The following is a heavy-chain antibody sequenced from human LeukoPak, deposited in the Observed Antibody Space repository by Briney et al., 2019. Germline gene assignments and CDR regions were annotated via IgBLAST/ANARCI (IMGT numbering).Heavy chain of an antibody. CDR3: ARRRGYCSGGSCHYYYYYMDV. J-gene: IGHJ6*03. Sequence: SETLSLTCTVSGGSISSYYWSWIRQPPGKGLEWIGYIYTSGSTNYNPSLKSRVTISVDTSKNQFSLKPSSVTAADTAVYYCARRRGYCSGGSCHYYYYYMDVWGKGTTVTVSS. CDR2: IYTSGST. V-gene: IGHV4-4*09. D-gene: IGHD2-15*01. CDR1: GGSISSYY.